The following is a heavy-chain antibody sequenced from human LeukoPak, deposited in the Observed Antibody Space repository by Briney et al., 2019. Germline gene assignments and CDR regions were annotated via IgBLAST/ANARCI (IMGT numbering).Heavy chain of an antibody. V-gene: IGHV3-23*01. D-gene: IGHD2-21*01. CDR2: ISGSGGST. CDR1: GFTFSSYG. CDR3: AKERGGEFDY. Sequence: GGSLRLSCAASGFTFSSYGMSWVRQAPGKGLEWVSAISGSGGSTYYADSVKGRFTISGDNSKNTLYLQMSSLRAEDTAVYYCAKERGGEFDYWGQGTLVTVSS. J-gene: IGHJ4*02.